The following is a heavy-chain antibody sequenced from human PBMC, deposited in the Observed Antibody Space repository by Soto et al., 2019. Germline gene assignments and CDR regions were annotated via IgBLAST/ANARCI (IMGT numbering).Heavy chain of an antibody. CDR1: GGTFSSYA. V-gene: IGHV1-69*01. Sequence: QVQLVQSGAEVKKPGSSVKVSCKASGGTFSSYAISWVRQAPGQGLEWMGGIIPIFGTANYAKKFQGRVTITADESTSTDYMELSSLRSEDTAVYYCARDRLGYCSGGSCYLFWFDPWGQGTLVTVSS. D-gene: IGHD2-15*01. CDR3: ARDRLGYCSGGSCYLFWFDP. CDR2: IIPIFGTA. J-gene: IGHJ5*02.